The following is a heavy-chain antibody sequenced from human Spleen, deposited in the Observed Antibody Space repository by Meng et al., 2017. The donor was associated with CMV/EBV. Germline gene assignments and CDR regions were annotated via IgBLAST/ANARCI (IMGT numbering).Heavy chain of an antibody. J-gene: IGHJ4*02. Sequence: ASVKVSCKDSGYRFITYGISWVLQDPGQGLEWMGWISTNNGNTNYAQKVQDRVTLTTDTSTSTAYMEVRSLRSDDTAVYYCARGRGESNFDTWGQGTLVTVSS. CDR1: GYRFITYG. CDR3: ARGRGESNFDT. CDR2: ISTNNGNT. V-gene: IGHV1-18*01.